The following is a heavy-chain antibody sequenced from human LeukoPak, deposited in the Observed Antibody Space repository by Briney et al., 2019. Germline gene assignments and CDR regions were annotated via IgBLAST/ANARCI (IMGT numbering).Heavy chain of an antibody. CDR2: IYPGDSDT. Sequence: GESLKISCKGSGYSFTSDWIGWVRQMPGKGVEWMGIIYPGDSDTRYSPSFQGQVTISADKSISTAYLQWSSLKASDTAMYYCARRSPNYDFWSGYLPIAFDIWGRRTMVTVSS. D-gene: IGHD3-3*01. J-gene: IGHJ3*02. V-gene: IGHV5-51*01. CDR3: ARRSPNYDFWSGYLPIAFDI. CDR1: GYSFTSDW.